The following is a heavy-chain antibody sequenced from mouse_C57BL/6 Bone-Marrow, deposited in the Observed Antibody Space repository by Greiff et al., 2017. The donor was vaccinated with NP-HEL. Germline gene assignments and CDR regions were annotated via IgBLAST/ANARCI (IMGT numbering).Heavy chain of an antibody. Sequence: VQGVESGPELVKPGASVKISCKASGYSFTSYYIHWVKQRPGQGLEWIGWIYPGSGNTKYNEKFKGKATLTADTSSSTAYMQLSSLTSEDSAVYYCARRKENYYGPYYFDYWGQGTTLTVSS. CDR2: IYPGSGNT. CDR1: GYSFTSYY. CDR3: ARRKENYYGPYYFDY. J-gene: IGHJ2*01. D-gene: IGHD1-1*01. V-gene: IGHV1-66*01.